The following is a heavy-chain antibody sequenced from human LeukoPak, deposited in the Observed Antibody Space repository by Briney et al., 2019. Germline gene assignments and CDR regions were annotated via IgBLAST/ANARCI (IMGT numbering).Heavy chain of an antibody. J-gene: IGHJ3*02. CDR3: ARDSSGYYSAFDI. V-gene: IGHV5-51*01. CDR1: GYSLTSYW. CDR2: IYPGDSDT. D-gene: IGHD3-22*01. Sequence: GESLNISCKGSGYSLTSYWIGWVRQMPGKGLEWMGIIYPGDSDTRYSPSFQGQVTISADKSISTAYLQWSSLKASDTVMYYCARDSSGYYSAFDIWGQGTMVTVPS.